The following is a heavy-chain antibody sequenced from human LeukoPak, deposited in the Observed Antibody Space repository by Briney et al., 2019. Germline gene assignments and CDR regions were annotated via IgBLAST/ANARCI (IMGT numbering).Heavy chain of an antibody. Sequence: GASVKVSCKVSGYTLTELSMHWVRQAPGKGLEWMGGFDPEDGETIYAQKFQGRVTMTEDTSTDTAYMELSSLRSEDTAVYYCARGVEMATIKYQGNWFDPWGQGTLVTVSS. J-gene: IGHJ5*02. CDR2: FDPEDGET. CDR1: GYTLTELS. V-gene: IGHV1-24*01. CDR3: ARGVEMATIKYQGNWFDP. D-gene: IGHD5-24*01.